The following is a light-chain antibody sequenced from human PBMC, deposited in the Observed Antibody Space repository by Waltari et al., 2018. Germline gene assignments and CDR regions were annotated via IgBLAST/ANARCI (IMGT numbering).Light chain of an antibody. CDR2: HAS. V-gene: IGKV3-15*01. CDR3: QQYYDGRS. CDR1: QSISVS. Sequence: EIVMTQSPATLSVSPGERATLSCRASQSISVSLAWFQQKPGQAPRRLIYHASTRATGIPARLSGSGSGTEFTLTISSLQPEDSAVYYCQQYYDGRSFGQGTKLEIK. J-gene: IGKJ2*03.